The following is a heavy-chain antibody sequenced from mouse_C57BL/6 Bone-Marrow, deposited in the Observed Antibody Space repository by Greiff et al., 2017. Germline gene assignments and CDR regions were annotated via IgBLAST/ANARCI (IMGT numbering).Heavy chain of an antibody. V-gene: IGHV5-6*01. CDR3: ASLIYDGPY. D-gene: IGHD2-3*01. J-gene: IGHJ3*01. Sequence: EVQVVESGGDLVKPGGSLKLSCAASGFTFSSYGMSWVRQTPDKRLGWVATISSGGSYTYYPDSVKGRFTISRDNAKNTLYLQKSSLKSEDTAMYYCASLIYDGPYWGKGTLVTVSA. CDR1: GFTFSSYG. CDR2: ISSGGSYT.